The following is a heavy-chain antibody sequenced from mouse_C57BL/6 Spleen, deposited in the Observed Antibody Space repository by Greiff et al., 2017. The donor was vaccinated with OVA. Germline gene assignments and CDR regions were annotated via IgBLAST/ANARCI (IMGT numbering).Heavy chain of an antibody. Sequence: VQLKESGAELVRPGASVKLSCTASGFNIKDDYMHWVKQRPEQGLEWIGWIDPENGDTEYASKFQGKATITADTSSNTAYLQLSSLTSEDTAVYYCTTGTTVHFDYWGQGTTLTVSS. D-gene: IGHD1-1*01. CDR3: TTGTTVHFDY. CDR2: IDPENGDT. V-gene: IGHV14-4*01. J-gene: IGHJ2*01. CDR1: GFNIKDDY.